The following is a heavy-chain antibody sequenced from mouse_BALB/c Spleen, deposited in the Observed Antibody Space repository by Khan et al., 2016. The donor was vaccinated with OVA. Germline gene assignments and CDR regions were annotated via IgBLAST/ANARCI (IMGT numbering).Heavy chain of an antibody. V-gene: IGHV3-2*02. Sequence: VQLKQSGPGLVKPSQSLSLTCTVTGFSITSDYAWNWIRQFPGNKLEWMGYISYSGNTKYNPSLKSRISITRDTSKNQFFLQLNSVTIGDTATYYCARVYGGDFDYGGQGTTLTVSS. CDR1: GFSITSDYA. CDR2: ISYSGNT. J-gene: IGHJ2*01. CDR3: ARVYGGDFDY. D-gene: IGHD1-1*01.